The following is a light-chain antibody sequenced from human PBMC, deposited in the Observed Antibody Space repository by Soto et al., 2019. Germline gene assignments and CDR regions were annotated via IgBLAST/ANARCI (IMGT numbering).Light chain of an antibody. CDR2: EGS. Sequence: QSVLTQPASMSGSPGQSITISCTGTSSDIGGYNYVSWYQQYPGKAPKLMIYEGSKRPSGVSNRFSGSKSGNTASLTISGLQAEDEADYYCCSYAGSSTDVVFGGGTKLTVL. CDR1: SSDIGGYNY. V-gene: IGLV2-23*01. CDR3: CSYAGSSTDVV. J-gene: IGLJ2*01.